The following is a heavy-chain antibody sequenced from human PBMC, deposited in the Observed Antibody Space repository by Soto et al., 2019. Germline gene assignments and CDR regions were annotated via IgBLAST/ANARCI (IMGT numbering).Heavy chain of an antibody. CDR2: INPSGDST. Sequence: XGSLRVSSVASGFTFSSHCLSWVRQAPGKGLEWVSTINPSGDSTVYADSVKGRFTISRDNSKNTVYLQMNSLSVGDTAVYLCAKVDVSTAGSFDAWGQGALVTVSS. J-gene: IGHJ4*02. V-gene: IGHV3-23*01. CDR1: GFTFSSHC. D-gene: IGHD6-13*01. CDR3: AKVDVSTAGSFDA.